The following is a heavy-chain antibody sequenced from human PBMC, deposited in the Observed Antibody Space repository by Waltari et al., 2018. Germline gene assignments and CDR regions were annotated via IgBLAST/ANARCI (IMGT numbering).Heavy chain of an antibody. D-gene: IGHD3-22*01. J-gene: IGHJ3*02. CDR1: GYTFTSYD. Sequence: QVQLVQSGAEVKKPGASVKVSCKASGYTFTSYDINWVRQATGQGLEWMGWMNPTSGNTGYGQKFQGRVTMTRNTSISTAYMELSSLRSEDTAVYYCARQDYYYDSSGYYLDAFDIWGQGTMVTVSS. V-gene: IGHV1-8*01. CDR3: ARQDYYYDSSGYYLDAFDI. CDR2: MNPTSGNT.